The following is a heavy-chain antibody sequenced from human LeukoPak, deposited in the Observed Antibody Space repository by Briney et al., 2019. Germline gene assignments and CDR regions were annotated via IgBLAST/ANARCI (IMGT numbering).Heavy chain of an antibody. CDR1: GYTFTGYY. V-gene: IGHV1-2*02. D-gene: IGHD3/OR15-3a*01. Sequence: ASVKVSCKASGYTFTGYYMHWVRQAPGQGLEWMGWINPNSGGTNYAQKLQGRVTMTTDTSTSTAYMELRSLRSDDAAVYYCARDSAFWTGSYMDVWGKGTTVTISS. CDR2: INPNSGGT. CDR3: ARDSAFWTGSYMDV. J-gene: IGHJ6*03.